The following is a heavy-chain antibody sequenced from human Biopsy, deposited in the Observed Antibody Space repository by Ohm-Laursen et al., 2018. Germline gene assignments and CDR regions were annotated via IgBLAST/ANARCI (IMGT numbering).Heavy chain of an antibody. D-gene: IGHD3-3*01. CDR3: ARLSTLFGVADFTDD. V-gene: IGHV4-30-4*08. J-gene: IGHJ4*02. CDR1: SGSIRTGDYY. Sequence: SQTLSLTCTVSSGSIRTGDYYWTWIRQQPGKGLEWIGSIYYSGNTKYNPSLQSRLSMSVDTSKNQFSLKLSSVTAADTAVYYCARLSTLFGVADFTDDWGQGTLVTVSS. CDR2: IYYSGNT.